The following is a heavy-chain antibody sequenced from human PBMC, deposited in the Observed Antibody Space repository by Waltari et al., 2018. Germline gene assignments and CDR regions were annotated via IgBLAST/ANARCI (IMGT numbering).Heavy chain of an antibody. CDR1: GGSISSYY. V-gene: IGHV4-59*01. D-gene: IGHD2-21*01. Sequence: QVQLQESGSGLVKPSETLSLTCTVSGGSISSYYWSWIRQPPGKGLEWIGYIYYSGSTNYNPSLKSRVTIPVDTSKNQFSLKLSSVTAADTAVYYCAGGQRCGGDCHDAFDIWGQGTMVTVSS. CDR3: AGGQRCGGDCHDAFDI. J-gene: IGHJ3*02. CDR2: IYYSGST.